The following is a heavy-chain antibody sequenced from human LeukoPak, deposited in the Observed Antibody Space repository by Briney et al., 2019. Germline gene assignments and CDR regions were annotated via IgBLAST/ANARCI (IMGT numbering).Heavy chain of an antibody. CDR3: ARPRGCGSSRCNNFDY. J-gene: IGHJ4*02. D-gene: IGHD2-2*02. CDR1: GFTFSMSW. CDR2: INGHGSEI. V-gene: IGHV3-7*01. Sequence: GGSLRLSCAASGFTFSMSWMTWVRQAPGKGLEWVASINGHGSEIHYVDSVKGRFTISRDNAKKSLYLQMNSLRAEDTAVYYCARPRGCGSSRCNNFDYWGQGTLVTVSS.